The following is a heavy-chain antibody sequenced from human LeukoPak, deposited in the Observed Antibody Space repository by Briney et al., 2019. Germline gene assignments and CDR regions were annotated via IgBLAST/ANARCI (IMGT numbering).Heavy chain of an antibody. CDR1: GVSISSGGYY. Sequence: SETLSLTCTVSGVSISSGGYYWSWIRQNPGKGLEWIGYIYYTGSTYYNPSLKSRVTISIDTSKNQFSLNLSSVTAADTAVYYCVRCDFGAGSYSPHFDSWGQGTLVTVSS. J-gene: IGHJ4*02. CDR3: VRCDFGAGSYSPHFDS. CDR2: IYYTGST. V-gene: IGHV4-39*01. D-gene: IGHD3-10*01.